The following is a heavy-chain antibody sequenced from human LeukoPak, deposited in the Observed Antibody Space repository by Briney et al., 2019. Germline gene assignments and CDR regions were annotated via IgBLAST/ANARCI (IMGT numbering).Heavy chain of an antibody. Sequence: PSETLSLICTVSGGTISSYYWNWIRQPPGKGLEWIGYIHDSGSTKYNPSLKSRVAISVDTSKNQFSLKLSSVTAADTAVYYCARGTSNFSWYYAYWGQGILVTVSS. CDR2: IHDSGST. J-gene: IGHJ4*02. D-gene: IGHD4-11*01. CDR1: GGTISSYY. V-gene: IGHV4-59*08. CDR3: ARGTSNFSWYYAY.